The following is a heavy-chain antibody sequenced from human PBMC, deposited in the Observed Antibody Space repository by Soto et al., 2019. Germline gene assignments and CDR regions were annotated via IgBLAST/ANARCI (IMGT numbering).Heavy chain of an antibody. CDR3: ARHGKRSSSSYYYGMDV. J-gene: IGHJ6*02. CDR2: IYAGDSDT. D-gene: IGHD6-6*01. V-gene: IGHV5-51*01. Sequence: GESLKISCKCSGYTFTDYWIGWVRQMPGKGLEYMGTIYAGDSDTRYSPSLEGRVTMSVDKSISTAYLHWSSLKASDTAMYYCARHGKRSSSSYYYGMDVWGQGTTVTVSS. CDR1: GYTFTDYW.